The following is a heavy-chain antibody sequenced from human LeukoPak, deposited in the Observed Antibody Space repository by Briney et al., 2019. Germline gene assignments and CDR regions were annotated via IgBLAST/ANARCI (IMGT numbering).Heavy chain of an antibody. J-gene: IGHJ5*02. V-gene: IGHV3-30*03. CDR1: GFTFSSYG. CDR3: ARDRVGVVGAQDGFDP. CDR2: ISYDGSNK. D-gene: IGHD1-26*01. Sequence: PGGSLRLSCAASGFTFSSYGMHWVRQAPGKGLEWVAVISYDGSNKYYADSVKGRFTISRDNSKNTLYLQMNSLRAEDTAVYYCARDRVGVVGAQDGFDPWGQGTLVTVSS.